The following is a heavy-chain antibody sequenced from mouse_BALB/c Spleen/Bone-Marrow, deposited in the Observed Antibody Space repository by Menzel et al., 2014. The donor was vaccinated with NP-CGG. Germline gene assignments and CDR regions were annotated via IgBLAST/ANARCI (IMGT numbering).Heavy chain of an antibody. Sequence: EVMLVESGGGLVQPGGSLKLSCAASGFDFSRYWVSWVRQAPGKGLEWIGEINPDSSTINYTPSLKDKFIISRDNAKNTLYLQMSRVRSEDTALYYCSRLYYYGNFAYWGQGTLVTVSA. D-gene: IGHD1-1*01. V-gene: IGHV4-1*02. CDR2: INPDSSTI. J-gene: IGHJ3*01. CDR3: SRLYYYGNFAY. CDR1: GFDFSRYW.